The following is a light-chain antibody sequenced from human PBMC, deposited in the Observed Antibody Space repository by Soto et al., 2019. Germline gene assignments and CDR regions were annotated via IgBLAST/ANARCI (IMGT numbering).Light chain of an antibody. J-gene: IGLJ3*02. CDR1: SSDIGGYNF. CDR2: DVT. Sequence: QSVLTQPASVSGSPGQSITISCTGTSSDIGGYNFVSWYQQHPGNAPKLIIYDVTTRSSGVYHRYSGSNSGNAASLTISGLQAEDEAHYYCNSYTTSGAVVFGGGTKLTVL. V-gene: IGLV2-14*01. CDR3: NSYTTSGAVV.